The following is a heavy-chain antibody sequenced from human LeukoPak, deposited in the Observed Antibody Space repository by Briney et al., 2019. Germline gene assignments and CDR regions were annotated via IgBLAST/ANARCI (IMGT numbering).Heavy chain of an antibody. V-gene: IGHV5-51*01. CDR1: GYSFINYW. Sequence: GESLKISCKASGYSFINYWLGWVRQRPGKGLEWIGIIYPGDSDTRHSPSFQGQVTISADRSISTPFLQWNSLKPSDSAIYYCARRNSMVRGALDPWGQGTLVTVSS. J-gene: IGHJ5*02. CDR2: IYPGDSDT. D-gene: IGHD3-10*01. CDR3: ARRNSMVRGALDP.